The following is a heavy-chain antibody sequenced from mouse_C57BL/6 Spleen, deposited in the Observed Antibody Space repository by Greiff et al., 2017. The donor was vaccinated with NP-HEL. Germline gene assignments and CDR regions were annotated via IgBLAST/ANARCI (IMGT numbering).Heavy chain of an antibody. CDR2: ISDGGSYT. V-gene: IGHV5-4*03. Sequence: EVRLVESGGGLVKPGGSLKLSCAASGFTFSSYAMSWVRQTPEKRLEWVATISDGGSYTYYPDNVQGRFTLSRDNAKNNLYLQMSHLKSEDTAMYYCARGDYYYGSSYGYFDYWGQGTTLTVSS. D-gene: IGHD1-1*01. CDR3: ARGDYYYGSSYGYFDY. J-gene: IGHJ2*01. CDR1: GFTFSSYA.